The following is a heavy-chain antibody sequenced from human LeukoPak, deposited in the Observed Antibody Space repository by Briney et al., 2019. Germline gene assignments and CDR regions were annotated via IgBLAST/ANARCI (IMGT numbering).Heavy chain of an antibody. CDR2: INHSGST. J-gene: IGHJ4*02. Sequence: SETLSLTCAVYGGSFSGYYWSWIRQPPGKGLEWMGEINHSGSTNYNPSLKSRVTISVDTSKNQFSLKLSSVTAADTAVYYCARGGPNDYTDYWGQGTLVTVSS. V-gene: IGHV4-34*01. CDR1: GGSFSGYY. CDR3: ARGGPNDYTDY.